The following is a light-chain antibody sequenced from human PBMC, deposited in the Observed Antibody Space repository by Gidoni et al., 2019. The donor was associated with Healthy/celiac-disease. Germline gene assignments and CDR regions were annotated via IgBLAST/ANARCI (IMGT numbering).Light chain of an antibody. V-gene: IGKV1-9*01. J-gene: IGKJ1*01. CDR3: QQLNSYPWT. Sequence: DIQLTQSPSFLSASVGDRVTITCRARSGISSFLAWYQQKPWQAPKLLIYAASTLQSGVPSRLRGSGSGTEVTLTISSMQAEDFATYYCQQLNSYPWTFGRGTKVEIK. CDR1: SGISSF. CDR2: AAS.